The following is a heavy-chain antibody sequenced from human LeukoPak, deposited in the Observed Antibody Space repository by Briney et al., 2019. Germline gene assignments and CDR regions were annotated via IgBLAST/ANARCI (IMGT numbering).Heavy chain of an antibody. D-gene: IGHD3-22*01. CDR2: ISGSGGST. CDR3: AKTPLPVYDSSEYFDY. Sequence: GGSLRLSCAASGFTFSSYAMSWVRQAPGKGLEWVSAISGSGGSTYYADSVKGRFTISRDNSKNTLYLQMNSLRAEDTAVYYCAKTPLPVYDSSEYFDYWGQGTLVTVSS. CDR1: GFTFSSYA. V-gene: IGHV3-23*01. J-gene: IGHJ4*02.